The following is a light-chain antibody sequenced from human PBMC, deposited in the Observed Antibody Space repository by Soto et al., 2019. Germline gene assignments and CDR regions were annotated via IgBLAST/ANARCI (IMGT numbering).Light chain of an antibody. J-gene: IGLJ2*01. CDR1: SSNIGAGYD. CDR3: QSYDSSLSGVG. CDR2: GNS. V-gene: IGLV1-40*01. Sequence: QSGLTQPPSVSGAPGQRVTISCTGSSSNIGAGYDVHWYQQLPGTAPKLLIYGNSNRPSGVPDRFSGSKSGTSASLAITGLQAEDEADYYCQSYDSSLSGVGFGGGTKLTVL.